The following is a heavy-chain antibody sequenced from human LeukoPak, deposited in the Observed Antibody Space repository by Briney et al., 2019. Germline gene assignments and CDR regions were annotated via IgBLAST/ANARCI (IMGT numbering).Heavy chain of an antibody. Sequence: PGGSLRLSCAASGFTFSDYYMSWIRQAPGKGLEWVSYISSSGSTIYYADSVKGRFTISRDNSKNTLYLQMNSLRAEDTAVYYCAKAFSSWYSEPFDYWGQGTLVTVSS. CDR2: ISSSGSTI. V-gene: IGHV3-11*01. D-gene: IGHD6-13*01. J-gene: IGHJ4*02. CDR1: GFTFSDYY. CDR3: AKAFSSWYSEPFDY.